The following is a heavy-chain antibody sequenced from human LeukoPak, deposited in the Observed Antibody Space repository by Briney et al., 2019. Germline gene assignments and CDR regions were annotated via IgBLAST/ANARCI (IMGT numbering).Heavy chain of an antibody. CDR2: IYTSGST. D-gene: IGHD3-10*01. Sequence: SEPLSLPCTVSGRSISSYYWRWMPHPAGKGLECIGRIYTSGSTNYNPSLKSRVTMSVDTSKNQFSLKLSSVTAADTAVYYCARDFKRKEWFGDRNWFDPWGQGTLVTVSS. CDR3: ARDFKRKEWFGDRNWFDP. J-gene: IGHJ5*02. CDR1: GRSISSYY. V-gene: IGHV4-4*07.